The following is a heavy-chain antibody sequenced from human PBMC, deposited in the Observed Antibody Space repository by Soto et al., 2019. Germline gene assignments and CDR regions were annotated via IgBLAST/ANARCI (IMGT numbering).Heavy chain of an antibody. CDR2: ISGSGGST. CDR1: GFTFSSYA. D-gene: IGHD3-22*01. J-gene: IGHJ3*02. CDR3: ANLYYDSSGYRYDAFDI. V-gene: IGHV3-23*01. Sequence: GESLKISCAASGFTFSSYAMSWVRQAPGKGLEWVSAISGSGGSTYYADSVKGRFTISRDNSKNTLYLQMNSLRAEDTAVYYCANLYYDSSGYRYDAFDIWGQGTMVTVSS.